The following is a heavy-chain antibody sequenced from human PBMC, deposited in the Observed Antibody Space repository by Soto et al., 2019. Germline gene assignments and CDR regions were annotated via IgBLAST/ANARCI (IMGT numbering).Heavy chain of an antibody. J-gene: IGHJ6*02. CDR2: ISGSGGST. CDR3: AKDRGGSYYENYYYYGMDV. D-gene: IGHD1-26*01. V-gene: IGHV3-23*01. CDR1: GFTFSSYA. Sequence: GGSLRLSCAASGFTFSSYAMSWVRQAPGKGLEWVSAISGSGGSTYYADSVKGRFTISRDNSKNTLYLQMNSLRAEDTAVYYCAKDRGGSYYENYYYYGMDVWGQGTTVTVSS.